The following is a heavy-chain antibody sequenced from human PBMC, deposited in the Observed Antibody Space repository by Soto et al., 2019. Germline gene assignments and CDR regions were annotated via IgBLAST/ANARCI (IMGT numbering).Heavy chain of an antibody. CDR2: INYSGTT. Sequence: PSETLALTCSVSGGSVSSDSFIWSWVRQFPGKGLEFIGYINYSGTTYYNPSLRSRITMSVDTSKNQFSLNLSSVTAADTAVYYCARDHKCDGMDVWGQGTTVTVSS. CDR1: GGSVSSDSFI. CDR3: ARDHKCDGMDV. V-gene: IGHV4-31*03. J-gene: IGHJ6*02.